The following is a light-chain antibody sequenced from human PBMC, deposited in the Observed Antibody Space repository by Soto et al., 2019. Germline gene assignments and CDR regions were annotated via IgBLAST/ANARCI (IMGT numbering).Light chain of an antibody. CDR3: SSYAGSNTPYV. CDR1: SSDVGGYNY. J-gene: IGLJ1*01. CDR2: EVN. Sequence: QSALTQPPSASGSPGQSVTSSCTGTSSDVGGYNYVSWYQHHPGNAPKLMIYEVNKRTSGVPDRFSGSKSGNTASLTVSGLQAEDEADYYCSSYAGSNTPYVFGTGTKVTVL. V-gene: IGLV2-8*01.